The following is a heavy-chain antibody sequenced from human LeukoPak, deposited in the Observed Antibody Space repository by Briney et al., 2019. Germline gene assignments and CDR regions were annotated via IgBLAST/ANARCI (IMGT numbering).Heavy chain of an antibody. D-gene: IGHD3-22*01. CDR3: ARHRPYDSTDY. V-gene: IGHV4-59*08. CDR1: GGSISSYY. CDR2: IYYSGST. J-gene: IGHJ4*02. Sequence: PSETLSLTCTVSGGSISSYYWSWIRQPPGKGLEWIGYIYYSGSTNYNPSLKSRVTISVDTSKNQFSLKLSSVTAADTAMYYCARHRPYDSTDYWGQGTLVTVSS.